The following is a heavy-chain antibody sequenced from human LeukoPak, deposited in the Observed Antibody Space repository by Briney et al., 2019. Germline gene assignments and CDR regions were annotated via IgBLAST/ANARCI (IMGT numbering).Heavy chain of an antibody. D-gene: IGHD3-10*01. CDR3: ARGSRGPNFDY. Sequence: SETLSLTCPVSGYSISSAYYWGWIRQPPGKELEWIGSIHYSGSTSYNPSLKSRVTISGDTSKDQFSLKLSSATAADTAVYYCARGSRGPNFDYWGQGTLVTVSS. J-gene: IGHJ4*02. CDR1: GYSISSAYY. CDR2: IHYSGST. V-gene: IGHV4-38-2*02.